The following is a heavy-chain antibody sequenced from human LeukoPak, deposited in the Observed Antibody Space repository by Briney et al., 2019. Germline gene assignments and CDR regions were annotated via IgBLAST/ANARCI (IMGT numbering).Heavy chain of an antibody. D-gene: IGHD2/OR15-2a*01. CDR2: IYYSGST. V-gene: IGHV4-39*01. Sequence: PSETLSLTCTVSGGSISSSNYYWGWIRQPPGKGLEWIGSIYYSGSTYYNPSLKSRVTISVDTSKNQFSLKLSSVTAADTAVYYCARLLPTGTFLGAFDIWGRGTMVTVSS. J-gene: IGHJ3*02. CDR3: ARLLPTGTFLGAFDI. CDR1: GGSISSSNYY.